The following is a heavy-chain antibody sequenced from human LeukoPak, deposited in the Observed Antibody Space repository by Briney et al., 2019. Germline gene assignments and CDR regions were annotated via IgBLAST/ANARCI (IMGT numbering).Heavy chain of an antibody. V-gene: IGHV3-30-3*01. CDR3: AREVATMGNWFDP. CDR2: ISYDGSNK. Sequence: GGSLRLSCAASGFTFSSYAMHWVRQAPGKGLEWVAVISYDGSNKYYADSVKGRFTISRDNSKNTLYLQMNSLRAEDTAVYYCAREVATMGNWFDPWGQGTLVTVSS. J-gene: IGHJ5*02. CDR1: GFTFSSYA. D-gene: IGHD5-12*01.